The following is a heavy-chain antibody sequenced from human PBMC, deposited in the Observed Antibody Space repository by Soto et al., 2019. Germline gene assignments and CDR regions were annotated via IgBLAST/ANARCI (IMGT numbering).Heavy chain of an antibody. CDR1: GFTFSSYG. J-gene: IGHJ6*02. Sequence: QVQLVESGGGVVQPGRSLRLSCAASGFTFSSYGMHWVRQAPGKGLEWVAVISYDGSNKYYADSVKGRFTISRDNSKNTLYLQMNSLRAEDTAVYYCAKDMRILERLSGTYYYYGMDVWGQGTTVTVSS. D-gene: IGHD3-3*01. V-gene: IGHV3-30*18. CDR2: ISYDGSNK. CDR3: AKDMRILERLSGTYYYYGMDV.